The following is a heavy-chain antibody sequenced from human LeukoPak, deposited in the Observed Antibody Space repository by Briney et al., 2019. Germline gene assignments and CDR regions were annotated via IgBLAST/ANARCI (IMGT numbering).Heavy chain of an antibody. D-gene: IGHD3-10*01. CDR3: AREGVIRGGFDY. CDR2: IYYSGSA. V-gene: IGHV4-30-4*01. J-gene: IGHJ4*02. CDR1: GGXISSXDYY. Sequence: SXTXTXSGGXISSXDYYWSWIRQPPGKGLEWIGYIYYSGSAYYNPSLKSRVTISVDTSKNQFSLKLSSVTAADTAVYYCAREGVIRGGFDYWGQGTLVTVSS.